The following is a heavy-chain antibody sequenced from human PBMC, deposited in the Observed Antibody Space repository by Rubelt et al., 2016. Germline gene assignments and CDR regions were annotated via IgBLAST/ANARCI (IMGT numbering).Heavy chain of an antibody. CDR2: ISGYNGNT. CDR1: GYTFTSHG. V-gene: IGHV1-18*01. CDR3: ARSGSGGNWFDP. J-gene: IGHJ5*02. Sequence: QVQLVQSGSELKKPGASVKVSCKASGYTFTSHGISWVRQAPGQGLEWMGWISGYNGNTNSAQKVQCIVTMTTDTSTSTAYRGLRSLRSDDTAVYYCARSGSGGNWFDPWGQGTLVTVSS. D-gene: IGHD5-12*01.